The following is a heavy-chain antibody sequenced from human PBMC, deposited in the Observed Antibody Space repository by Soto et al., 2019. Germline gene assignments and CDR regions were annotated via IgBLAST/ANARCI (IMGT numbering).Heavy chain of an antibody. V-gene: IGHV1-2*02. J-gene: IGHJ4*02. CDR1: GYIFTDQL. CDR3: ARGAQGFFPVRGIYFYFDH. D-gene: IGHD6-13*01. CDR2: VHPDSGGT. Sequence: ASVKVSCKTSGYIFTDQLIHWVRQSPGQGLQWVGWVHPDSGGTNVAQAFQDRVTMTADTSITTAYMDLARLRPDDTAIFYCARGAQGFFPVRGIYFYFDHWGQGTPVTVSS.